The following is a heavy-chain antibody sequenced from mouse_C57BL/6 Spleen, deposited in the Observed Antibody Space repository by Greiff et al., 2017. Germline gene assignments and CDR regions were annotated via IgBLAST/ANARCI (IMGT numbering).Heavy chain of an antibody. CDR3: ARDGSSHWYFDV. D-gene: IGHD1-1*01. CDR2: IHPNSGST. Sequence: VQLQQPGAELVKPGASVKLSCKASGYTFTSYWMHWVKQRPGHGLEWIGMIHPNSGSTNYNEKFKSKATLTVDKSSSTAYMQLSSLTSEDSAVYYCARDGSSHWYFDVWGTGTTGTVFS. V-gene: IGHV1-64*01. CDR1: GYTFTSYW. J-gene: IGHJ1*03.